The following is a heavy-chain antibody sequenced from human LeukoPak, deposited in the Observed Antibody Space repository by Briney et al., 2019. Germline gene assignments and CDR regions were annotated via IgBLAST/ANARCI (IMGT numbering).Heavy chain of an antibody. Sequence: GASVKVSCKASGYTFTGYYMHWVRQAPGQGLEWMGWINPNSGGTNYAQKFRGRVTMTRDTSISTAYMELSRLRSDDTAVYYCARDPNGVERLFVAFDIWGQGTMVTVSS. V-gene: IGHV1-2*02. CDR1: GYTFTGYY. J-gene: IGHJ3*02. CDR2: INPNSGGT. D-gene: IGHD2-8*01. CDR3: ARDPNGVERLFVAFDI.